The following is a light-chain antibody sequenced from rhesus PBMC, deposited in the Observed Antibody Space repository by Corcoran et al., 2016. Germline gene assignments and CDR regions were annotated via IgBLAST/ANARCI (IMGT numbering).Light chain of an antibody. Sequence: EIVMTQSPATLSLSPGERASLSCRASDSVSNYVAWYQQKPEQAPRLLISGAASRATGIPDRFSGSGAGTDFSLIISSLEPEDVGLYYCQQYYDWNSFGQGTKVEI. CDR3: QQYYDWNS. V-gene: IGKV3S9*01. J-gene: IGKJ2*01. CDR1: DSVSNY. CDR2: GAA.